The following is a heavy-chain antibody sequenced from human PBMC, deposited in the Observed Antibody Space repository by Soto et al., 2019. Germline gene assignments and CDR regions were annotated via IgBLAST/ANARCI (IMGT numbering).Heavy chain of an antibody. CDR2: ISGSGGST. CDR1: GFTFSSYA. Sequence: HPGGSLRLSCAASGFTFSSYAMSWVRQAPGKGLEWVSAISGSGGSTYYADSVKGRFTISRDNSKNTLYLQMNSLRAEDTAVYYCAKDLRIAAPGLNYFDYWGQGTLVTVSS. CDR3: AKDLRIAAPGLNYFDY. J-gene: IGHJ4*02. D-gene: IGHD6-6*01. V-gene: IGHV3-23*01.